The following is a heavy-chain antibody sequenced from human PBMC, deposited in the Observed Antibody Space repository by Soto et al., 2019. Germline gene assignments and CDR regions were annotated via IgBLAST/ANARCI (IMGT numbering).Heavy chain of an antibody. CDR3: ARRPLWSRSDTYGGDNDS. J-gene: IGHJ4*02. D-gene: IGHD3-3*01. Sequence: QLQLQESGPGLVKPSETLSLTCTVSGGSISSSNYYWGWIRQSPGKGLEWIGSINYSGNTYYNPSLKSRVTISVDTSKNQFSLRLTSVTAADTAVYYCARRPLWSRSDTYGGDNDSWGQGTLITVFS. V-gene: IGHV4-39*01. CDR2: INYSGNT. CDR1: GGSISSSNYY.